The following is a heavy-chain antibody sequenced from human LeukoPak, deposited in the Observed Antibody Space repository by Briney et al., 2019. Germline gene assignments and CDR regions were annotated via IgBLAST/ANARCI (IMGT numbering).Heavy chain of an antibody. V-gene: IGHV3-30*04. J-gene: IGHJ4*02. Sequence: GGSLRLSCVASGLAFSSYSMHWVRQAPGRGLEWVGVISYDGSDEYYTDSVKGRFTISRDNSKNTVYLQMNSLRADDTAVYYCARDFTPEWFDIHWGQGTLVTVS. D-gene: IGHD3-3*01. CDR1: GLAFSSYS. CDR3: ARDFTPEWFDIH. CDR2: ISYDGSDE.